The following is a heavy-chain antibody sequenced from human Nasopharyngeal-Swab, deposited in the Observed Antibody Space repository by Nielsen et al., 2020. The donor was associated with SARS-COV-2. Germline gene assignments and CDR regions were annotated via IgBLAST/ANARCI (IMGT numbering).Heavy chain of an antibody. D-gene: IGHD4-17*01. J-gene: IGHJ4*02. V-gene: IGHV3-48*01. CDR2: ISSSGSTI. Sequence: VRQAPGKGLEWVSYISSSGSTIYYADSVKGRFTMSRDTSKNVVYLEMNSLSIEDTAVYYCARSVNFDYGDLQPPFGYWGQGTLVTVSS. CDR3: ARSVNFDYGDLQPPFGY.